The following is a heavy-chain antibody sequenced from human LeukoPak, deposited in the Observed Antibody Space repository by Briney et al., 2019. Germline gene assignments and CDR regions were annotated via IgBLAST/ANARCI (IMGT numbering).Heavy chain of an antibody. D-gene: IGHD6-19*01. CDR1: GFTFSSYA. CDR2: ISGNGGTI. CDR3: AKAPKAIAGNGNAFDI. J-gene: IGHJ3*02. V-gene: IGHV3-23*01. Sequence: GGSLRLSCAASGFTFSSYAMSWVRQAPGKGLEWASVISGNGGTIYYVDSVKGRFTISRDNSKNTVYREMNSLRADDTAEYYCAKAPKAIAGNGNAFDIWGQGTMVTVSS.